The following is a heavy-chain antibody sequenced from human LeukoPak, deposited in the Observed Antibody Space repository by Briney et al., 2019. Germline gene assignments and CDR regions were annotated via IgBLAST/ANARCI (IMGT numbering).Heavy chain of an antibody. CDR3: AREREIVQLERAHDY. J-gene: IGHJ4*02. CDR1: GGSISSSSYY. D-gene: IGHD1-1*01. V-gene: IGHV4-39*02. Sequence: PSETLSLTCTVSGGSISSSSYYWGWIRQPPGKGLEWTGSIYYSGSTYYNPSLKSRVTISVDTSKNQFSLKLSSVTAADTAVYYCAREREIVQLERAHDYWGQGTLVTVSS. CDR2: IYYSGST.